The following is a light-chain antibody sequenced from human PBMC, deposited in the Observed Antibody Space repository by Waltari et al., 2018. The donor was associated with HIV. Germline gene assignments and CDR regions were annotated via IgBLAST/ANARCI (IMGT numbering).Light chain of an antibody. Sequence: DIVMTQSPLSLPVTAGGKASIACRASQRPRHSNGYSYVGWYLQKPGQPPQRLIYLGSNRACGVPDRSSGSGSGSELTLKISIVEAEHVAVDYGRQALQTPRTFGHGTKVEI. CDR2: LGS. V-gene: IGKV2-28*01. CDR1: QRPRHSNGYSY. CDR3: RQALQTPRT. J-gene: IGKJ1*01.